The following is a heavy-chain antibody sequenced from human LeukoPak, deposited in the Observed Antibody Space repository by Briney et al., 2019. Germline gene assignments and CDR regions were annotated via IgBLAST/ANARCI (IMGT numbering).Heavy chain of an antibody. CDR3: ARVRYCSGGSCSDFDY. CDR2: INPNSGGT. J-gene: IGHJ4*02. D-gene: IGHD2-15*01. Sequence: GASVKVSCKASGYTFTSYYMHWVRQAPGQGLEWMGWINPNSGGTNYAQKFQGRVTMTRDTSISTAYMELSRLRSDDTAVYYCARVRYCSGGSCSDFDYWGQGTLVTVSS. CDR1: GYTFTSYY. V-gene: IGHV1-2*02.